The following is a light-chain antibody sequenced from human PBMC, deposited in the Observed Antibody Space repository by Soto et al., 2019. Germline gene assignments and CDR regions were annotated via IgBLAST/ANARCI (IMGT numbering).Light chain of an antibody. CDR2: DTS. J-gene: IGKJ2*01. CDR3: QQRYNWPSA. CDR1: PRISRS. V-gene: IGKV3-11*01. Sequence: IVLTQSPVTLSLSAGEKATLSCRASPRISRSLAWYQQKPGQAPRLLIYDTSNRATGIPARFCVSGSGKAFTLTIRRIESEEFALYYCQQRYNWPSAFGQGTKVDIK.